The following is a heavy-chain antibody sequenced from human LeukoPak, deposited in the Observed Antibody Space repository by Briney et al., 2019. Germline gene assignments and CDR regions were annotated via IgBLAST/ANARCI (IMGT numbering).Heavy chain of an antibody. V-gene: IGHV3-30-3*01. CDR2: ISYDGSNK. CDR3: ARDSSGWSYYFDY. Sequence: GGSLILSCAASGFTFSSYAMHWVRQAPGKGLEWVAVISYDGSNKYYADSVKGRFTISRDNSKNTLYLQMNSLRAEDTAVYYCARDSSGWSYYFDYWGQGTLVTVSS. J-gene: IGHJ4*02. CDR1: GFTFSSYA. D-gene: IGHD6-19*01.